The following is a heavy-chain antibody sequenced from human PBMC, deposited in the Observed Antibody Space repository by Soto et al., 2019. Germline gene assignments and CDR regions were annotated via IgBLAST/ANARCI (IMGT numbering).Heavy chain of an antibody. CDR3: ARQPPGYCSSTSCYAWFDP. Sequence: QLQLQESGPGLVKPSETLSLTCTVSGGSISSSSYYWGWIRQPPGKGLEWIGSIYYSGSTYYNPSLKCRVTISVDTSKNQFSLKLSSVTAADTAVYYCARQPPGYCSSTSCYAWFDPWGQGTLVTVSS. CDR1: GGSISSSSYY. J-gene: IGHJ5*02. CDR2: IYYSGST. D-gene: IGHD2-2*01. V-gene: IGHV4-39*01.